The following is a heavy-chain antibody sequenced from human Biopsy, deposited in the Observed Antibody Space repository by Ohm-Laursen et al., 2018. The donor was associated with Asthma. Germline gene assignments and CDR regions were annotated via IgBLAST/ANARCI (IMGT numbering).Heavy chain of an antibody. CDR2: SVTVFGTT. CDR1: GGTFSNFA. J-gene: IGHJ6*02. V-gene: IGHV1-69*13. D-gene: IGHD6-19*01. Sequence: ASVKVSCKAPGGTFSNFAISWVRQAPGQGLEWLGGSVTVFGTTNYAQKFQGRVTITADESTSTSYMEVTSLRSEETAIYYCARCQVGYSSGWSLLLKKIYYSGMDVWGQGTAVTVSS. CDR3: ARCQVGYSSGWSLLLKKIYYSGMDV.